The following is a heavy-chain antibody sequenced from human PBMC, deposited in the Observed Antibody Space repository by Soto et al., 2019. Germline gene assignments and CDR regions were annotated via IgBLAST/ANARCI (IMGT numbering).Heavy chain of an antibody. CDR1: GFTFSSYA. Sequence: QVQLVESGGGVVQPGRSLRLSCAASGFTFSSYAMHWVRQAPGKGLEWVAVISYDGSNKYYADSVKGRFTISRDNSKNTLYLQMNSLRAEDTAVYYCARDRRAAAGRIDYGMDVWGQGTTVTVSS. V-gene: IGHV3-30-3*01. J-gene: IGHJ6*02. CDR2: ISYDGSNK. CDR3: ARDRRAAAGRIDYGMDV. D-gene: IGHD6-13*01.